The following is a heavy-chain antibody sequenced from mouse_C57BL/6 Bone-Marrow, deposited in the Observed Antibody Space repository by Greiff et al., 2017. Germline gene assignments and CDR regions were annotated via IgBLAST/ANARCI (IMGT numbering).Heavy chain of an antibody. CDR3: ARRGVAAQN. Sequence: QVQLQQPGAALVKPGASVTLSCKASGYTFTSYWMHWVKQRPGQGLEWIGMIHPNSGSTNYNEKFKSKATLTVDKSASTAYMQLSSLTSEDSAVYYCARRGVAAQNWGQGTTLTVSS. D-gene: IGHD1-1*02. J-gene: IGHJ2*01. CDR2: IHPNSGST. V-gene: IGHV1-64*01. CDR1: GYTFTSYW.